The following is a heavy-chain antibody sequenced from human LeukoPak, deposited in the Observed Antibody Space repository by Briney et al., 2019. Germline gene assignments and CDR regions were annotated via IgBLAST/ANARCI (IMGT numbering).Heavy chain of an antibody. CDR2: INAGNGNT. CDR3: ARDLGRGVVVVPAAYLDP. Sequence: WASVKVSCKASGYTFTSYAMHWVRQAPGQRLEWMGWINAGNGNTKYSQKFQGRVTITRDTSASTAYMELSRLRSDDTAVYYCARDLGRGVVVVPAAYLDPWGQGTLVTVSS. CDR1: GYTFTSYA. V-gene: IGHV1-3*01. J-gene: IGHJ5*02. D-gene: IGHD2-2*01.